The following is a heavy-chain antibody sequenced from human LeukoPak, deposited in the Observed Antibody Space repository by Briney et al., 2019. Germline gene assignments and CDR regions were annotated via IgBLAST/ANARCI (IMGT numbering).Heavy chain of an antibody. CDR3: ARDRGNDYGARVQH. Sequence: GRSLRLSCAASGFTFSSYAMHWVRQAPGKGLEGVAVISYDGSNKYYADSVKGRFTISRDNSKNTLYLQMNSLRAEDTAVYYCARDRGNDYGARVQHWGQSTLVTVSS. D-gene: IGHD4-17*01. V-gene: IGHV3-30*04. J-gene: IGHJ1*01. CDR1: GFTFSSYA. CDR2: ISYDGSNK.